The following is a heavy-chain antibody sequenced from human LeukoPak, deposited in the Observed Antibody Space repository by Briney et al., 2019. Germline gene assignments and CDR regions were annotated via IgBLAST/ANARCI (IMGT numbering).Heavy chain of an antibody. D-gene: IGHD3-10*01. CDR2: IYYSGYT. Sequence: SETLSLTCTVSGGSISSYYWSWIRQPAGKGLEYIGYIYYSGYTNYNPSLKSRVTISVDTSKNQFSLKLSSVTAADTAVYYCARSGILYYGSGSYFSFWGQGTLVTVSS. CDR1: GGSISSYY. CDR3: ARSGILYYGSGSYFSF. J-gene: IGHJ4*02. V-gene: IGHV4-59*01.